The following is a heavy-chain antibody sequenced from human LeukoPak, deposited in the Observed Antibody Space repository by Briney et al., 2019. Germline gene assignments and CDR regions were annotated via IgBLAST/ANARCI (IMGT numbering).Heavy chain of an antibody. CDR2: ISSSSSYV. J-gene: IGHJ4*02. Sequence: PGGSLRLSCVASRFTFSSYSMNWVRQAPGKGLEWVSSISSSSSYVYYADSVKGRFTISRDNAKNSLYLQMNSLRAEDTAVYYCAVGYSYGYGQLDYWGQGTLVTVSS. CDR3: AVGYSYGYGQLDY. V-gene: IGHV3-21*01. CDR1: RFTFSSYS. D-gene: IGHD5-18*01.